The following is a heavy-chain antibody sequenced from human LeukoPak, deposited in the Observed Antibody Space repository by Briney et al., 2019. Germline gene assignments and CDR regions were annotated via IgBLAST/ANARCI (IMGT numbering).Heavy chain of an antibody. CDR1: GGSISSYY. CDR3: ARGGTNRAFDY. V-gene: IGHV4-59*01. D-gene: IGHD1-14*01. J-gene: IGHJ4*02. Sequence: SETLSLTCTGSGGSISSYYWSWIRQPPGKGLEWIGYIFYSGSTNYNPSLKSRVTISVDTSKNQFSLKLTSVTAADTAVYYCARGGTNRAFDYWGQGTLVTVSS. CDR2: IFYSGST.